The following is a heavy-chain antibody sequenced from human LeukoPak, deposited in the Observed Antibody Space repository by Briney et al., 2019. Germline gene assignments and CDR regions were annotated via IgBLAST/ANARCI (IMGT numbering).Heavy chain of an antibody. J-gene: IGHJ4*02. V-gene: IGHV4-38-2*02. CDR1: GYSISSDYY. CDR2: IYHSGTT. Sequence: PSETLSLTCSVSGYSISSDYYWGWIRQPPGKGLEWIGSIYHSGTTFYNPSLNSRVTISVDTSKNHFSLKLSSVTAADTAVYYCARLRVPASNRAFDYWGQGTLVTVSS. CDR3: ARLRVPASNRAFDY. D-gene: IGHD1-14*01.